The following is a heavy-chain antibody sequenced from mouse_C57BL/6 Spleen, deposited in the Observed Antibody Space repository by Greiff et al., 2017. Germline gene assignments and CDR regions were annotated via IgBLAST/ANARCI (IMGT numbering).Heavy chain of an antibody. CDR2: ISSGSSTI. CDR3: ARRLLRSYWYFDV. D-gene: IGHD1-1*01. J-gene: IGHJ1*03. CDR1: GFTFSDYG. Sequence: EVKLVESGGGLVKPGGSLKLSCAASGFTFSDYGMHWVRQAPEKGLEWVAYISSGSSTIYYADTVKGRFTISRDNAKNTLFLQMTSLRSEDTDMYYCARRLLRSYWYFDVWGTGTTVTVSS. V-gene: IGHV5-17*01.